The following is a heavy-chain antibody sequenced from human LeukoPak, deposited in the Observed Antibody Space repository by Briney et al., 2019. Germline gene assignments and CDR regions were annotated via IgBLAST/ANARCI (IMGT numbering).Heavy chain of an antibody. CDR1: GFTVSSNS. V-gene: IGHV3-53*01. J-gene: IGHJ1*01. CDR2: IYNSSRI. CDR3: TRNSGWYGLS. D-gene: IGHD6-19*01. Sequence: GGSLRLSCTVSGFTVSSNSMSWVRQAPGKGLEWVSFIYNSSRIHYSDSVKGRFTISRDNSKNTLFLHLNSLRGEDTAVYYCTRNSGWYGLSWGQGTLVTVSS.